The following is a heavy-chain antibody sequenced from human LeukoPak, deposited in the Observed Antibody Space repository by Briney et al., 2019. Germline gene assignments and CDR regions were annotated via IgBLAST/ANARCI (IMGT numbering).Heavy chain of an antibody. CDR1: GYTFTSYD. CDR3: ARGPWIGYCSGGSCYWFDY. CDR2: MNPNSGNT. Sequence: GASVTVSCKASGYTFTSYDINWVRQATGQGLEWMGWMNPNSGNTGYAQKFQGRVTMTRNTSISTAYMELSSLRSEDTAVYYCARGPWIGYCSGGSCYWFDYWGQGTLVTVSS. J-gene: IGHJ4*02. V-gene: IGHV1-8*01. D-gene: IGHD2-15*01.